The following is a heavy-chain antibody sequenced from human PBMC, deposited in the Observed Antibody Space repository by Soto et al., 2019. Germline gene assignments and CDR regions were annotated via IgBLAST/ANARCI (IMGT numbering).Heavy chain of an antibody. V-gene: IGHV5-51*01. CDR2: IYPGDSET. J-gene: IGHJ4*02. CDR1: GYNFTTFW. Sequence: GESLKISCKGSGYNFTTFWIGWVRQMPGKGLEWMGIIYPGDSETKYSPDFEGQVTISADRSTSTAYLQWRSLRASDTAMYYCARLGFPGAIYFDSWGLGTRVTVS. CDR3: ARLGFPGAIYFDS.